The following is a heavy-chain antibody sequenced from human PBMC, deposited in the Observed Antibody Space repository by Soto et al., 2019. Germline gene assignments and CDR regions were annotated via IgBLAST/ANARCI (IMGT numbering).Heavy chain of an antibody. CDR2: IYSGGST. D-gene: IGHD3-22*01. V-gene: IGHV3-53*01. Sequence: GGSLRLSCAASGFTVSSNYMSWVRQAPGKGLEWVSVIYSGGSTYYADSVKGRFTISRDNSKNTLYLQMNSLRAEDTAVYYCASSDSSGYFIDYWGQATLVTVSS. CDR3: ASSDSSGYFIDY. CDR1: GFTVSSNY. J-gene: IGHJ4*02.